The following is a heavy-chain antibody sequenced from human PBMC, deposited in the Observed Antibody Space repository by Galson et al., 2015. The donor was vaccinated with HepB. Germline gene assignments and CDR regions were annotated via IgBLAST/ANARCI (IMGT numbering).Heavy chain of an antibody. J-gene: IGHJ4*02. CDR1: GYTFTSYA. CDR2: ISAYNGNT. D-gene: IGHD2-21*01. Sequence: SVKVSCKASGYTFTSYAMNWVRQAPGQGLEWMGWISAYNGNTNYAQKLQGRVTMTTDTSTSTAYMELRSLRSDDTAVYYCARDYPSDGGEPGANWGQGTLVTVSS. V-gene: IGHV1-18*01. CDR3: ARDYPSDGGEPGAN.